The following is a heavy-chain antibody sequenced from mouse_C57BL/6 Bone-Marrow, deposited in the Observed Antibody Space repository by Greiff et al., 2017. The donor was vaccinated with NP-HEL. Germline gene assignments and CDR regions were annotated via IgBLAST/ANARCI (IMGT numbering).Heavy chain of an antibody. CDR2: ISSGGSYT. Sequence: EVKLMESGGDLVKPGGSLKLSCAASGFTFSSYGMSWVRQTPDKRLEWVATISSGGSYTYYPDSVKGRFTISRDNAKNTLYLQMSSLKSEDTAMYYCARPGSSYVWFAYWGQGTLVTVSA. D-gene: IGHD1-1*01. CDR3: ARPGSSYVWFAY. J-gene: IGHJ3*01. CDR1: GFTFSSYG. V-gene: IGHV5-6*01.